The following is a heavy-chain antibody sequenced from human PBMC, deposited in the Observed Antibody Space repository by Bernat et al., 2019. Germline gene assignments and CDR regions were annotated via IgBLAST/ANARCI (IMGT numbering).Heavy chain of an antibody. Sequence: QVQLVQSGSEVKKPGASVKVSCKASGYTFTGYYMHWVRQAPGQGLEWMGRINPNSGGTNYAQKCQGRVTMTRDTSISTAYMDLSSLISDDTAVYYCARDRGMNRGAADHFDYWGQGTLVTVSS. J-gene: IGHJ4*02. V-gene: IGHV1-2*06. CDR2: INPNSGGT. CDR3: ARDRGMNRGAADHFDY. CDR1: GYTFTGYY. D-gene: IGHD3-10*01.